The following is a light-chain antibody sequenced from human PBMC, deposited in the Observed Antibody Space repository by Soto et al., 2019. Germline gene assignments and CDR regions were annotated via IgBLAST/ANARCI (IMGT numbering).Light chain of an antibody. Sequence: DIVMTQSPDSLAVSLGERATINCKSSQSVLYSSNNKNYLALYQQKPGQPPKLLIYWASTRESGVPDRFSGRGSGTDFTLTISSLQAEDGAVYYCQQYYDAHQNFGQGTKVAIK. CDR2: WAS. V-gene: IGKV4-1*01. CDR1: QSVLYSSNNKNY. J-gene: IGKJ1*01. CDR3: QQYYDAHQN.